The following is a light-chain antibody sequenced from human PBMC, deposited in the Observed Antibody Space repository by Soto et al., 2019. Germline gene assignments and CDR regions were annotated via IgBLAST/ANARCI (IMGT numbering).Light chain of an antibody. J-gene: IGKJ1*01. Sequence: ENVLTQSPGTLSLSPGERATLSCRASQTVTNNYLAWYQQKPGQAPMLLISGASGRATGIPDRFSGSGSGTDFTLTISRLEPEDYAVYYCQQYGSSKTFGQGTKVEIK. V-gene: IGKV3-20*01. CDR2: GAS. CDR3: QQYGSSKT. CDR1: QTVTNNY.